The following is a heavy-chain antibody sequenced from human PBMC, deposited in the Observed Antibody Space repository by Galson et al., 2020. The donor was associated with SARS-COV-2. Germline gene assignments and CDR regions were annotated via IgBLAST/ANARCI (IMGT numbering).Heavy chain of an antibody. CDR1: RLSLNTTGVG. V-gene: IGHV2-5*01. CDR3: AHSSGWAVTGHNWPDP. CDR2: ILWHNDT. Sequence: KMSGPTLVNPTQPLTLTRTFSRLSLNTTGVGVGWIRQPPGKALEWLALILWHNDTWYSPSLKSRLNINNDASKNQVVLTMTNMAPVDTATYYCAHSSGWAVTGHNWPDPWGQGTLVSVSS. J-gene: IGHJ5*02. D-gene: IGHD1-20*01.